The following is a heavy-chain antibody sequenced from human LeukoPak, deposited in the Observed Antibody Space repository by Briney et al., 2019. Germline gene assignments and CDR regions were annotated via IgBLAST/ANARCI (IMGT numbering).Heavy chain of an antibody. J-gene: IGHJ6*03. D-gene: IGHD1-26*01. Sequence: GSLRLSCAASGFTFSSYGMHWVRQAPGKGLEWVAFIRYDGSNKYYADSVKGRFTISRDNSKNTLYLQMNSLRAEDTAVYYCAKDSYSGSYYGYYYYYMDVWGKGTTVTVSS. V-gene: IGHV3-30*02. CDR2: IRYDGSNK. CDR1: GFTFSSYG. CDR3: AKDSYSGSYYGYYYYYMDV.